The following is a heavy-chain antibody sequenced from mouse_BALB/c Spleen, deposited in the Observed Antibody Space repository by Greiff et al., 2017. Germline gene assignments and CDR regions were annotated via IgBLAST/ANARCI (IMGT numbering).Heavy chain of an antibody. J-gene: IGHJ3*01. D-gene: IGHD2-14*01. V-gene: IGHV1-12*01. CDR2: IYPGNGDT. CDR3: ARGGYDGSWFAY. CDR1: GYTFTSYN. Sequence: LQQSGAELVKPGASVKMSCKASGYTFTSYNMHWVKQTPGQGLEWIGAIYPGNGDTSYNQKFKGKATLTADKSSSTAYMQLSSLTSEDSAVYYCARGGYDGSWFAYWGQGTLVTVSA.